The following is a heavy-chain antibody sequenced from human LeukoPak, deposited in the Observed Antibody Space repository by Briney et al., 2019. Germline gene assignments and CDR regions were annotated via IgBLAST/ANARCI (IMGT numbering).Heavy chain of an antibody. Sequence: GGSLRLSCAASGFTFSSYGMHWVRQAPGKGLEWVAFIRYDGSNKYYADSVKGRFTISRDNSKNTLYLQMNSLRAEDTAVYYCAKGGFGELSLAPFDYWGQGTLVTVSS. J-gene: IGHJ4*02. CDR2: IRYDGSNK. CDR3: AKGGFGELSLAPFDY. V-gene: IGHV3-30*02. CDR1: GFTFSSYG. D-gene: IGHD3-10*01.